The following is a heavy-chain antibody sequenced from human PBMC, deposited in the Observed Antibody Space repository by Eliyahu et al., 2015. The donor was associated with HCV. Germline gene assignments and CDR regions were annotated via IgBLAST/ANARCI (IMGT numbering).Heavy chain of an antibody. CDR3: ARAQRRDGDDAQWELPAPFDY. CDR2: INPNSGGT. Sequence: QVQLVQSGAEVKKPGASVKVSCKASGYTFTGYYMHWVRQAPGQGLEWMGWINPNSGGTNYAQKFQGWVTMTRDTSISTAYMELSRLRSDDTAVYYCARAQRRDGDDAQWELPAPFDYWGQGTLVTVSS. CDR1: GYTFTGYY. D-gene: IGHD1-26*01. J-gene: IGHJ4*02. V-gene: IGHV1-2*04.